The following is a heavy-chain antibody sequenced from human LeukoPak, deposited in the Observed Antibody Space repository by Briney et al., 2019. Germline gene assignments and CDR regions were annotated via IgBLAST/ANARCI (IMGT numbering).Heavy chain of an antibody. CDR1: GGTFSSYA. Sequence: ASVKVSCKASGGTFSSYAISWVRQAPGQGLEWMGGITPIFGTANYAQKFQGRVTITADESTSTAYMELSSLRSEDTAVYYCARVGIEVWNWFDPWGQGTLVTVSS. V-gene: IGHV1-69*13. J-gene: IGHJ5*02. CDR2: ITPIFGTA. D-gene: IGHD7-27*01. CDR3: ARVGIEVWNWFDP.